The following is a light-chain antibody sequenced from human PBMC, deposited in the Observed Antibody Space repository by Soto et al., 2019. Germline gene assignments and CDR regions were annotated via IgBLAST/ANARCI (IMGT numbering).Light chain of an antibody. J-gene: IGKJ1*01. CDR1: QTVRSSY. CDR2: GAS. V-gene: IGKV3-20*01. Sequence: EIVLTQSPGTLSLSPGEGATLSCRASQTVRSSYLAWYQQKPGQAPRLFIYGASSRATGIPDRFSGSGSGTDFTLAISRLEPEDFAVYYCQQYGTSLPTFGQGTKLEIK. CDR3: QQYGTSLPT.